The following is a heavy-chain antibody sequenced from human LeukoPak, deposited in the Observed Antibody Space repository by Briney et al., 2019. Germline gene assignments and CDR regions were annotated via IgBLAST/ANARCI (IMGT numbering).Heavy chain of an antibody. CDR2: ITGSGSTI. Sequence: PGGSLRLSCAASGFTFSDYNMNWVRQAPGKGLEWVSYITGSGSTIFYADSVKGRFTISRDNAKNSLYLQMNSLRDEDTAVYYCARDFEDSGSYYTLSLVRYGMDVWGQGTTVTVSS. CDR1: GFTFSDYN. V-gene: IGHV3-48*02. J-gene: IGHJ6*02. D-gene: IGHD3-10*01. CDR3: ARDFEDSGSYYTLSLVRYGMDV.